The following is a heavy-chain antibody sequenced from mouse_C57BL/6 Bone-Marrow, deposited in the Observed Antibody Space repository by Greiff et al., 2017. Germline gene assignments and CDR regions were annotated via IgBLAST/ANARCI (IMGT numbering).Heavy chain of an antibody. V-gene: IGHV5-12*01. Sequence: EVKLQESGGGLVQPGGSLKLSCAASGFTFSDYYMYWVRQTPEKRLEWVAYISNGGGSTYYPDTVKGRFTISRDNAKNTLYLQMSRLKSKDTAMYYSARQGVTTWFAYWGQGTLVTVSA. CDR3: ARQGVTTWFAY. CDR2: ISNGGGST. CDR1: GFTFSDYY. D-gene: IGHD2-2*01. J-gene: IGHJ3*01.